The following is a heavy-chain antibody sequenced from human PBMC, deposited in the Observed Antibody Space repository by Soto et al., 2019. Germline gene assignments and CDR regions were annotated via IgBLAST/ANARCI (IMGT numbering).Heavy chain of an antibody. D-gene: IGHD5-18*01. CDR3: ASNGYGYIFSVH. Sequence: QVQLQESGPGLVKPSQTLSLTCTVSGGSISSGDYYWSWIRQPPGKGLEWIGYIYYSGSTSYNPSRMMRVTRSVETSKNRFPLKLRSVTAADTSVYYCASNGYGYIFSVHWGQGTLVTVSS. CDR1: GGSISSGDYY. V-gene: IGHV4-30-4*01. J-gene: IGHJ4*02. CDR2: IYYSGST.